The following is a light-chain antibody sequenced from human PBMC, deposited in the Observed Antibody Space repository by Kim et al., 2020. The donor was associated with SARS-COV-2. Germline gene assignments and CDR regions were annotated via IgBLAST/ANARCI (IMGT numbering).Light chain of an antibody. Sequence: EFVLTQSPGTLSLSPGERATLSCRASQIVSSSYLAWYQQKPGQAPRLLIYGASTRATGIPDRFSGSGSGTDFTLTISRLEPEDFAVYYCQQYGSSPYTFGQGTKLEI. CDR2: GAS. CDR1: QIVSSSY. J-gene: IGKJ2*01. CDR3: QQYGSSPYT. V-gene: IGKV3-20*01.